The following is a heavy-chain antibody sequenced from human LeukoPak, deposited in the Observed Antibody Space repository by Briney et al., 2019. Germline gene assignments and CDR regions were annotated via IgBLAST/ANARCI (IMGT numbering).Heavy chain of an antibody. CDR2: IKLDGSEK. CDR3: ARDQSPYY. V-gene: IGHV3-7*01. CDR1: GFTFSSYW. J-gene: IGHJ4*02. Sequence: PGGSLRLSCAASGFTFSSYWMTWVRQAPGKGLEGVANIKLDGSEKYYVDSVKGRFTISRDNAKNSLYLQMNSLRAEDSAVYYCARDQSPYYWGQGTLVTVSS.